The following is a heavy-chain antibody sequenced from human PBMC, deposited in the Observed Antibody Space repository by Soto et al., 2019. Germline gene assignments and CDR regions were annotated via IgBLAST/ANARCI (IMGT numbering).Heavy chain of an antibody. V-gene: IGHV3-23*01. CDR1: GFTFSSYA. J-gene: IGHJ4*02. D-gene: IGHD2-2*01. CDR2: ISGSGGST. Sequence: PVGSLRLSCAASGFTFSSYAMSWVRQAPGNGLEWVSAISGSGGSTYYADSVKGRFTISRDNSKNTLYLQMNSLRAEDTAVYYCAKDVGHCSSTSCLYLFDYWGQGTLVTVSS. CDR3: AKDVGHCSSTSCLYLFDY.